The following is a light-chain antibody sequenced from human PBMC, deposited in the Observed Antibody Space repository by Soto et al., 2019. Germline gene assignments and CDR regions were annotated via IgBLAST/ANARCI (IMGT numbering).Light chain of an antibody. Sequence: QSALTQPASVSGSPGQSITISCTGTGSDVGYYNYVSWYQQHPGKAPKLMIYEVSNRPSGVSNRFSGSKSVNTASLTISGLQAEDEADYYCSSYTSSRSYVFGTGTKVTVL. J-gene: IGLJ1*01. CDR2: EVS. CDR3: SSYTSSRSYV. V-gene: IGLV2-14*01. CDR1: GSDVGYYNY.